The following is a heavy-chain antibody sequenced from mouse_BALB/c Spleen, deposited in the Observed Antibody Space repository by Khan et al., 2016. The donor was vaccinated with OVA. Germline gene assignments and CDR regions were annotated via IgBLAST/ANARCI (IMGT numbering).Heavy chain of an antibody. J-gene: IGHJ2*01. D-gene: IGHD1-1*01. CDR1: GYTFINYW. Sequence: QVQLKESGAELAKPGASVKMSCKASGYTFINYWILWVKQRPGQGLEWIGYINPSTGYTEYNQNFKDKATLTADKSSSTAYMQLSSLTSEDSAVYYCARRGLRWDCDYWGQGTTLTGSS. CDR2: INPSTGYT. CDR3: ARRGLRWDCDY. V-gene: IGHV1-7*01.